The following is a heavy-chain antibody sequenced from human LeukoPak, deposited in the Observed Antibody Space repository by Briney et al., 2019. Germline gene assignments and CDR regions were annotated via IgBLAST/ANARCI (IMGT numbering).Heavy chain of an antibody. D-gene: IGHD3-10*01. V-gene: IGHV4-34*01. J-gene: IGHJ5*02. CDR2: INHSGST. CDR1: AGSLSNYY. Sequence: WETLSLTCAVYAGSLSNYYWSWIRQPPGKGLEWIGEINHSGSTKFNPSLKSRVTILVDMSKSQFSLELRSVTAADTAVYYCARGPTSGSDFACFDPWGQGTLVTVSS. CDR3: ARGPTSGSDFACFDP.